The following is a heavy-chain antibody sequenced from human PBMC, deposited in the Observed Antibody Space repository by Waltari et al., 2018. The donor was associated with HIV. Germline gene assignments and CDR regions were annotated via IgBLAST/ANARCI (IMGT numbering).Heavy chain of an antibody. CDR2: INHSGVT. D-gene: IGHD1-1*01. J-gene: IGHJ5*02. CDR1: LESFRGFH. Sequence: QVQLQQWGTRLLKPSETLSLTCAVYLESFRGFHWTWIRQSPGQGLEWIGDINHSGVTNYNPSLKSRVAISADASKNQFSLSLSSVTAADTAVYYCARRDDGLRFNYNGNWFDPWGQGTLVTVS. CDR3: ARRDDGLRFNYNGNWFDP. V-gene: IGHV4-34*01.